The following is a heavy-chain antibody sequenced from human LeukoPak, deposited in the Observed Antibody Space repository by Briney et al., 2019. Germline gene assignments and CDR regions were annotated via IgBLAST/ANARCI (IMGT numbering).Heavy chain of an antibody. CDR1: GFTFSSYA. D-gene: IGHD3-3*01. V-gene: IGHV3-23*01. J-gene: IGHJ4*02. CDR3: AKEGSMVFGVN. CDR2: ISGSGGST. Sequence: GGSLRLSCAVSGFTFSSYAMSWVRQAPGKGLEWVSAISGSGGSTYYADSVKGRFTISRGNSKNTLYLQMNSLRAEDTAVYYCAKEGSMVFGVNWGQGTLVTVSS.